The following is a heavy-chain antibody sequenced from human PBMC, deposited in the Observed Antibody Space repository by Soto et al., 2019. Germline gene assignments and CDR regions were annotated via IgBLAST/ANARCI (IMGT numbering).Heavy chain of an antibody. J-gene: IGHJ4*02. CDR2: IYPGDSDT. Sequence: ESLKISCKGSGYSFTSYWIGWVRQMPGKGLEWMGIIYPGDSDTRYSPSFQGQVTISADKSISTAYLQWSSLKASDTAMYYCASGMITFGGVIAGLPDYWGQGTLVTVSS. D-gene: IGHD3-16*02. CDR3: ASGMITFGGVIAGLPDY. CDR1: GYSFTSYW. V-gene: IGHV5-51*01.